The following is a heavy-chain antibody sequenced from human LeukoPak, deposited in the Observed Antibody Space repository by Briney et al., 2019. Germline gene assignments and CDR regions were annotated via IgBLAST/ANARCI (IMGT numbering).Heavy chain of an antibody. Sequence: RASVKVSCKASGYTFTSYYMHWVRQAPGQGLEWMGIINPSGGSTSYAQKFQGRVTMTRDTSTSTVYMELSSLRSEDTAVYYGARDIQGGVGGLGYCSGGSCPTPPFDYWGQGTLVTVSS. CDR2: INPSGGST. CDR1: GYTFTSYY. V-gene: IGHV1-46*01. CDR3: ARDIQGGVGGLGYCSGGSCPTPPFDY. J-gene: IGHJ4*02. D-gene: IGHD2-15*01.